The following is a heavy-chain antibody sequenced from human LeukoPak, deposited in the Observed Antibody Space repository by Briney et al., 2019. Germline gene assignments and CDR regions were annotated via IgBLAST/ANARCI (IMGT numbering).Heavy chain of an antibody. D-gene: IGHD2-8*01. CDR3: VRSRCTNGVCYLGSYYGGNVFDY. CDR1: GGSFSGYY. V-gene: IGHV4-34*01. CDR2: INHSGST. Sequence: SETLSLTCAVYGGSFSGYYWSWIRQPPGKGLEWIGEINHSGSTNYNPSLKGRVTISIDTSKNQFSLKLSSVTAADTAVYYCVRSRCTNGVCYLGSYYGGNVFDYWGQGTLVTVSS. J-gene: IGHJ4*02.